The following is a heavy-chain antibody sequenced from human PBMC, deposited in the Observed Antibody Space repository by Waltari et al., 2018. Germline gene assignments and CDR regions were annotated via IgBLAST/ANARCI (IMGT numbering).Heavy chain of an antibody. D-gene: IGHD6-19*01. V-gene: IGHV1-3*04. CDR1: GYTFTSYA. CDR3: ARDLDSSGWYMDWFDP. CDR2: INTGNGNT. Sequence: QVQLVQSGAEVKKPGASVKVSCKASGYTFTSYAMHWVRQAPGQRLEWMGWINTGNGNTKYSQKFQSRGTITRETSASTAYMELSSLRSEDTAVYYCARDLDSSGWYMDWFDPWGQGTLVTVSS. J-gene: IGHJ5*02.